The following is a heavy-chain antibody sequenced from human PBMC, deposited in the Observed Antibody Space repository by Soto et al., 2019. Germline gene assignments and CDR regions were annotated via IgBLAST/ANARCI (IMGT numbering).Heavy chain of an antibody. V-gene: IGHV3-23*01. J-gene: IGHJ3*01. D-gene: IGHD6-6*01. CDR2: LSRGGGTT. Sequence: EAQLLESGGDWAQPGGSLRLSCAASGFTFSSHGMSWVRQAPGKGREWIAGLSRGGGTTYYADSVKGRFTISRDNSKNTLDLIMNSLKVEDTALYYCAKDGQYRTDGFDVWGQGTRVTVSS. CDR1: GFTFSSHG. CDR3: AKDGQYRTDGFDV.